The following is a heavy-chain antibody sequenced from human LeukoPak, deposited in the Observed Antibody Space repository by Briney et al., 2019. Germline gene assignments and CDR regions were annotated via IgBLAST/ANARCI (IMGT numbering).Heavy chain of an antibody. CDR2: INPNSGGT. CDR1: GYSFTAYY. D-gene: IGHD3-22*01. Sequence: ASVKVSCKASGYSFTAYYMHWVRQAPGQGLEWMGWINPNSGGTNYAQKFQGRVTITRDTSISTAYMELSRLRSDDTAVYYCARSWVPYMIAGYWGQGTLVTVSS. V-gene: IGHV1-2*02. J-gene: IGHJ4*02. CDR3: ARSWVPYMIAGY.